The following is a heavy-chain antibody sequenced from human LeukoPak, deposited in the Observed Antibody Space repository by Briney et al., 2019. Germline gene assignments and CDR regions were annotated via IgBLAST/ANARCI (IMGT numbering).Heavy chain of an antibody. V-gene: IGHV3-11*01. CDR1: GFTFSDYY. Sequence: GGSLRLSCAASGFTFSDYYMSWIRQAPGKGLEWVSYISSSGSTTYYADSVKGRFTISRDNAKNSLYLQMNSLRAEDTAVYYCARDTHYDILTGYGHWGQGTLVTVSS. CDR2: ISSSGSTT. CDR3: ARDTHYDILTGYGH. J-gene: IGHJ4*02. D-gene: IGHD3-9*01.